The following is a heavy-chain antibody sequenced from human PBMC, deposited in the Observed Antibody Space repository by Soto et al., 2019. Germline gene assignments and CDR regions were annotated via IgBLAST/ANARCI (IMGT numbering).Heavy chain of an antibody. D-gene: IGHD3-22*01. CDR3: ARTRGLPILYDYDSSGYYAAFDY. Sequence: GESLKISCKGSGYSFTSYWIGWVRQMPGKGLEWMGIIYPGDSDTRYSPSFQGQVTISADKSISTAYLQWSSLKASDPAMYYCARTRGLPILYDYDSSGYYAAFDYWGQGTLVTVSS. CDR1: GYSFTSYW. CDR2: IYPGDSDT. J-gene: IGHJ4*02. V-gene: IGHV5-51*01.